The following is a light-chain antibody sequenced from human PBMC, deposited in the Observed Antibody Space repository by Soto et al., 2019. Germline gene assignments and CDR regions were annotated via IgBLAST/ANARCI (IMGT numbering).Light chain of an antibody. V-gene: IGKV1-39*01. CDR2: GAT. Sequence: DIQMTQCPSSLSASVGDRVTIAGRARESINTDMNWYRQKPGRAPKLLIYGATTLHSGVPSRFSADGSGTDFNLTISGLQHEDFATYYCQQSSSGPPCTFGPGTKVDIK. J-gene: IGKJ3*01. CDR1: ESINTD. CDR3: QQSSSGPPCT.